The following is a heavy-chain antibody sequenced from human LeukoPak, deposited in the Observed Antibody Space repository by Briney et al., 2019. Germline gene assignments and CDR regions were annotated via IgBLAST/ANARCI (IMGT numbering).Heavy chain of an antibody. CDR3: AKDRAHCGGGSCYSRAHDAFDI. D-gene: IGHD2-15*01. Sequence: SLRLSCAASGFTFDDYAMHWVRQAPGKGLEWVSGISWNSGSIGYADSVKGRFTISRDNAKNSLYLQMNSLRAEDTALYYCAKDRAHCGGGSCYSRAHDAFDIWGQGTMVTVSS. CDR2: ISWNSGSI. J-gene: IGHJ3*02. CDR1: GFTFDDYA. V-gene: IGHV3-9*01.